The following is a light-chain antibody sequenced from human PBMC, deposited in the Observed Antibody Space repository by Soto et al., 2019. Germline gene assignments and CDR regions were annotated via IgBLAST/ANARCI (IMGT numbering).Light chain of an antibody. V-gene: IGKV1-39*01. CDR2: GAS. J-gene: IGKJ4*01. CDR3: QQSYSTPRT. Sequence: DIQMTQSPSSLSASVGDRVTITCRASQSISNYLNWYQQKPGIAPKLLIYGASSLQSGVPSRVSGSGYGTDFTLTNSSLQPEHFATYYCQQSYSTPRTFGGGTKVEIK. CDR1: QSISNY.